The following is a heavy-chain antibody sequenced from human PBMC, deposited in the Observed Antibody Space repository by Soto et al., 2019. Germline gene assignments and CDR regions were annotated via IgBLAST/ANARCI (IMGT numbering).Heavy chain of an antibody. CDR3: ARHCSSTSCYAFDY. CDR2: IYWDDDK. Sequence: QITLKESGPTLVKPTQTLTLTCTFSGFSLSTSGVGVGWIRQPPGKALEWLALIYWDDDKRYSPSLKSRLTITKHPSKTQMVLTITNMVPVDTATYDGARHCSSTSCYAFDYWGQGTLVTVSS. J-gene: IGHJ4*02. V-gene: IGHV2-5*02. CDR1: GFSLSTSGVG. D-gene: IGHD2-2*01.